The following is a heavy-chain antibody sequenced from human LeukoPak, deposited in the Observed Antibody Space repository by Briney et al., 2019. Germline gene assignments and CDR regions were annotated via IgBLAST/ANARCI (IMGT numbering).Heavy chain of an antibody. CDR3: ARSSIGISPHFDY. Sequence: PGGSLRLSCAASGFTFSSSGMNWVRQAPGRGLEWVASISRSSSYIYYADSVKGRFTISRDNAKNSLYLEMNSLTAADTAVYYCARSSIGISPHFDYWGQGTLVTVSS. J-gene: IGHJ4*02. D-gene: IGHD6-6*01. V-gene: IGHV3-21*01. CDR1: GFTFSSSG. CDR2: ISRSSSYI.